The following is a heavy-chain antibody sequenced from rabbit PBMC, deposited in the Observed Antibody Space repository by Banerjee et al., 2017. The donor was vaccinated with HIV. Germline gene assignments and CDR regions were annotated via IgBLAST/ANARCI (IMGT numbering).Heavy chain of an antibody. CDR3: ARSYAGSTYYYGMDL. J-gene: IGHJ6*01. D-gene: IGHD4-2*01. CDR1: GFSFSNKYV. V-gene: IGHV1S45*01. CDR2: INTSSGNT. Sequence: QEQLEESGGDLVKPEGSLTITCTASGFSFSNKYVMCWVRQAPGKGLEWIGCINTSSGNTVYATWAKGRFTISKTSWTTVTLQMTSLTAADTATYFCARSYAGSTYYYGMDLWGQGTLVTVS.